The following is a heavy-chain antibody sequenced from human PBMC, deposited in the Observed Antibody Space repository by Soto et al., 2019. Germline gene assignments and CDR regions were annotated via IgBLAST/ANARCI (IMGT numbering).Heavy chain of an antibody. CDR3: ARVLRIQLWKKAFDL. J-gene: IGHJ3*01. D-gene: IGHD5-18*01. Sequence: QVQLVQSGAEVKKPGSSVKVSCKASGGTFSSYVVSWVRQAPGQGREWMGGITPIFNTANYAKEFQGRVTITANESTSTAFMELSSLRSEDTAAYFCARVLRIQLWKKAFDLWGQGTMVTVSS. CDR2: ITPIFNTA. V-gene: IGHV1-69*01. CDR1: GGTFSSYV.